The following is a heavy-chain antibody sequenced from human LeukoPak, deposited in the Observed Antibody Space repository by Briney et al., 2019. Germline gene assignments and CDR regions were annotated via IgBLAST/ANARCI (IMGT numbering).Heavy chain of an antibody. CDR3: ARSAARLRYYYAMDV. Sequence: GGSLRLSCAASGFTFSSYEMHWVRQAPGKGLEWVSVIYSGDSGVSTYYADSVKGRFTISRHNSKNTLYLQMSSLRAEDTAVYFCARSAARLRYYYAMDVWGQGTTVTVCS. CDR1: GFTFSSYE. CDR2: IYSGDSGVST. D-gene: IGHD6-6*01. J-gene: IGHJ6*02. V-gene: IGHV3-NL1*01.